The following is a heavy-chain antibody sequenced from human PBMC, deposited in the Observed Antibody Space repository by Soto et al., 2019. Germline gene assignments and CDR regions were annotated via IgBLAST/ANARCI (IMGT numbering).Heavy chain of an antibody. CDR1: GFTFSSNW. D-gene: IGHD3-10*01. V-gene: IGHV3-74*01. CDR3: ARTFITYFDSGSYLHDAFDI. J-gene: IGHJ3*02. Sequence: EVQLVESGGGLVQPGGSLRLSCAASGFTFSSNWMHWVRQAPGKGLVWVSRINNDGSSTRCAEPVKGRFTISRDNAKSTLHLQMDSLRVEDTAVYYCARTFITYFDSGSYLHDAFDIWGQGTMVTVSS. CDR2: INNDGSST.